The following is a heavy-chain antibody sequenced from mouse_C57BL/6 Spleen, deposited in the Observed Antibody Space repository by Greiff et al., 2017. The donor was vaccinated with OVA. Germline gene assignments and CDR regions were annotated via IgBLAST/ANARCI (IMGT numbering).Heavy chain of an antibody. CDR1: GFTFSDYG. V-gene: IGHV5-17*01. J-gene: IGHJ1*03. Sequence: EVKLMESGGGLVKPGGSLKLSCAASGFTFSDYGMHWVRQAPEKGLEWVAYISSGSSTIYYADTVKGRFTISRDNAKNTLFLQMTSLMSEDTAMYYCARRAVDWYFDVWGTGTTVTVAS. CDR3: ARRAVDWYFDV. CDR2: ISSGSSTI. D-gene: IGHD1-1*01.